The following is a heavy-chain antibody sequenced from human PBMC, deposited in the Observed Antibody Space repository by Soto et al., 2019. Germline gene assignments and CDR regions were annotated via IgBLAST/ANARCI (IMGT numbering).Heavy chain of an antibody. CDR1: GFTFNSYA. CDR3: ASGSYYLLDY. J-gene: IGHJ4*02. D-gene: IGHD1-26*01. Sequence: PGGSLRLSCAASGFTFNSYAMHWVRQAPGKGLEWVAVISYDGSNKYYADSVKGRFTISRDNSKNTLYLQMNSLRAEDTAVYYCASGSYYLLDYWAQGTLVTVSS. CDR2: ISYDGSNK. V-gene: IGHV3-30-3*01.